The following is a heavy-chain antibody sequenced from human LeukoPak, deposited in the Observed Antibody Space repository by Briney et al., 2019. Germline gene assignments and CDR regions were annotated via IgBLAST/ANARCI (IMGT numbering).Heavy chain of an antibody. V-gene: IGHV3-30-3*01. CDR1: GFTFSGFG. D-gene: IGHD6-13*01. CDR2: ILNDGSTR. Sequence: PGRSLRLSCAASGFTFSGFGMHWVRQAPGKGLEWVTFILNDGSTRYYADSVKGRFTISRDNSKNTLFLQMDSLRPEDTGVYYCARDRAGMGYWGQGTLVTVSS. CDR3: ARDRAGMGY. J-gene: IGHJ4*02.